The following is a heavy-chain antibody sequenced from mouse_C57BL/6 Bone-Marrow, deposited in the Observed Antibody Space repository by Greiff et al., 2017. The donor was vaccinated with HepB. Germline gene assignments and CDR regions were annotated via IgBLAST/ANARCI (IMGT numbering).Heavy chain of an antibody. V-gene: IGHV1-9*01. CDR3: AGWGTTVVATRWYFDV. J-gene: IGHJ1*03. Sequence: QVQLQQSGAELMKPGASVKLSCKATGYTFTGYWIEWVKQRPGHGLEWIGEILPGSGSTNYNEKFKGKATFTADTSSNTAYMQLSSLTTEDSAIYYCAGWGTTVVATRWYFDVWGTGTTVTVSS. CDR1: GYTFTGYW. CDR2: ILPGSGST. D-gene: IGHD1-1*01.